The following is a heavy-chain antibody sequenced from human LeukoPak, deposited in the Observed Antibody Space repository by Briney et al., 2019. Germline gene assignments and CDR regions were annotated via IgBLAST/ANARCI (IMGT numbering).Heavy chain of an antibody. D-gene: IGHD4-11*01. V-gene: IGHV1-69*02. J-gene: IGHJ6*03. CDR3: AATVTSFRGHYYYMDV. Sequence: GASEKVSCKASGDTFRSYTISWVRQAPGQGLEWMGRIIPILGIANYAQKFQGRVTITADKSKSTAYKELSSMRSEDTAVYYCAATVTSFRGHYYYMDVWGKGTTVTVSS. CDR2: IIPILGIA. CDR1: GDTFRSYT.